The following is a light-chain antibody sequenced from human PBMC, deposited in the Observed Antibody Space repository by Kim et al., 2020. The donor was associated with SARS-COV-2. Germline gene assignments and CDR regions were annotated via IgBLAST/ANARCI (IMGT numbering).Light chain of an antibody. V-gene: IGLV1-47*01. J-gene: IGLJ3*02. CDR1: SSIGTND. Sequence: PGQRVTISCSGSSSIGTNDLYWYQHLPGTAPKLLIYRDNQRPSGVPDRFSGSRSGTSASLSISGLRSEDEAYYYCAAWDASLGGRVFGGGTQLTVL. CDR2: RDN. CDR3: AAWDASLGGRV.